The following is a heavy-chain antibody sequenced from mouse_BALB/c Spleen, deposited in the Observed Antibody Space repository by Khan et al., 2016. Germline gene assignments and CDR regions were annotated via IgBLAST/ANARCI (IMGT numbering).Heavy chain of an antibody. CDR1: GYTFTDYS. D-gene: IGHD2-14*01. CDR3: ARSYYRYDAWFAY. Sequence: QIQLVQSGPELKKPGDTVKISCKASGYTFTDYSMHWVKQAPGKGLKWMGWINTETGEPTYADDFKGRFAFSLETSASTAYLQINSLKNEDTATYDCARSYYRYDAWFAYWGQGTLVTVSA. CDR2: INTETGEP. V-gene: IGHV9-2-1*01. J-gene: IGHJ3*01.